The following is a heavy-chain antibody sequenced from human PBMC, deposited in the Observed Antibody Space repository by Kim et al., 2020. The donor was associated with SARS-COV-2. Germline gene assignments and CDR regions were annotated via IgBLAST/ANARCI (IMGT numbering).Heavy chain of an antibody. V-gene: IGHV4-39*01. D-gene: IGHD4-17*01. Sequence: YYTPSLKRRDTISVDTSKNQFALKLSSVTAADTAVYYCARLSGDYVAFDIWGQGTMVTVSS. CDR3: ARLSGDYVAFDI. J-gene: IGHJ3*02.